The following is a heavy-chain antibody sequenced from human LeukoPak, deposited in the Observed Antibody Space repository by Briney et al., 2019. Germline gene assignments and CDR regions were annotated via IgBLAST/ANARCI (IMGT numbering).Heavy chain of an antibody. V-gene: IGHV3-30*18. J-gene: IGHJ4*02. CDR1: GFTFSSYG. D-gene: IGHD3-10*01. Sequence: PGGSLRLSCAASGFTFSSYGMHWVRQAPGKGLEWVAVISYDGSNKYYADSVKGRFTISRDNSKNTLYLQMNSLRAEDTAVYYCAKDLQYYGSGSYFHYWGQGTLVTVSS. CDR2: ISYDGSNK. CDR3: AKDLQYYGSGSYFHY.